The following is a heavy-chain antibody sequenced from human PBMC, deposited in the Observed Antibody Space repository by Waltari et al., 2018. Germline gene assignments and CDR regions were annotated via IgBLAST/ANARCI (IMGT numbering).Heavy chain of an antibody. V-gene: IGHV1-69*02. J-gene: IGHJ4*02. CDR2: NVPSIGIS. D-gene: IGHD1-1*01. Sequence: HVQLEQSGAEVKKPGSSVKVSCKASGGTFSTYTVTWVRQAPGQGLEWMGSNVPSIGISKYEQSLQARLTITVDQSTNTGYMELNNLRPEDSGVYYCARSGEMKGTVDYWGQGTLVTVSS. CDR3: ARSGEMKGTVDY. CDR1: GGTFSTYT.